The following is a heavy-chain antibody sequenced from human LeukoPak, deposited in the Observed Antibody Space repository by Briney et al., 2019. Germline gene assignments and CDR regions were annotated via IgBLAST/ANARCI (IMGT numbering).Heavy chain of an antibody. D-gene: IGHD3-16*01. J-gene: IGHJ4*02. V-gene: IGHV6-1*01. CDR1: GASVSSNSAA. Sequence: SQTLSLTCAISGASVSSNSAAWNWIMQSPSRGLEWMGRTYYRSKWYNDYAVSVKSRITINPDTSKNQFSRQLNSVTPEDTAVYYCARDDLTLGLDYWGQGTLVTVSS. CDR3: ARDDLTLGLDY. CDR2: TYYRSKWYN.